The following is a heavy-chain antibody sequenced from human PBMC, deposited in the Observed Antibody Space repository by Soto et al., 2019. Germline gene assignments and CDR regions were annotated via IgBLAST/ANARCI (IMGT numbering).Heavy chain of an antibody. CDR2: ISAYNGNT. CDR1: GYTFTNFG. D-gene: IGHD3-16*01. V-gene: IGHV1-18*01. CDR3: ARGGTPIDH. J-gene: IGHJ4*02. Sequence: GASVKVSCKTSGYTFTNFGLSWVRQAPGQGLEWMGWISAYNGNTNYAQNFQGRVTMTTDTSTSTAYMELRSLRSDDTAVYYCARGGTPIDHWGQGTLVTVSS.